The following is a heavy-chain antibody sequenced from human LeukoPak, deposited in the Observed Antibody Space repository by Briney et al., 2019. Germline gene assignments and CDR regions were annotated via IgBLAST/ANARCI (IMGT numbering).Heavy chain of an antibody. D-gene: IGHD6-13*01. CDR3: ARGSKYSSSWYGANWFDP. Sequence: PGGSLRLSCAASGFTISSNWMHWVRQAPGKGLVWVSRINSDESSRNYADSVKGRFTISRDNAKNSLYLQMNSLRAEDTAVYYCARGSKYSSSWYGANWFDPWGQGTLVTVSS. CDR1: GFTISSNW. CDR2: INSDESSR. V-gene: IGHV3-74*01. J-gene: IGHJ5*02.